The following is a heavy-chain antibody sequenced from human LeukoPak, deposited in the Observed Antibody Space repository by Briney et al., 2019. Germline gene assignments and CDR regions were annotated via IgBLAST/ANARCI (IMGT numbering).Heavy chain of an antibody. CDR2: IKPDGSEK. Sequence: PGGSLRLSCAASGFTFSSYWMSWVRQAPGKGLEWVANIKPDGSEKNYVDSVKGRFTISRDNAKNSVYLQMNSLRAEDTAVYYCARGGTATYYFDYWGQGTLVTVSS. V-gene: IGHV3-7*01. CDR1: GFTFSSYW. CDR3: ARGGTATYYFDY. J-gene: IGHJ4*02. D-gene: IGHD3-16*01.